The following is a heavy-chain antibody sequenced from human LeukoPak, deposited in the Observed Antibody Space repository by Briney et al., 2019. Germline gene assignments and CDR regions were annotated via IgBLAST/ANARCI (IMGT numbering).Heavy chain of an antibody. D-gene: IGHD1-26*01. CDR3: AREGDSGTYWGYYYYGLDV. CDR1: GYTFSSYG. V-gene: IGHV1-3*01. J-gene: IGHJ6*02. CDR2: INGANGNT. Sequence: ASVKVSCKASGYTFSSYGMHWVRQAPGQRLEWMGWINGANGNTKYSQKFQGRVTVTRDTSATTVYMELSSLRFEDTAVYYCAREGDSGTYWGYYYYGLDVWGQGTTVTVSS.